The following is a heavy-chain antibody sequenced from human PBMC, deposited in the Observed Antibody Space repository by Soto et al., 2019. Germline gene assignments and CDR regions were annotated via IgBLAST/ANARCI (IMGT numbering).Heavy chain of an antibody. CDR1: GGSISSGDYY. Sequence: SETLSLTCTVSGGSISSGDYYWSWIRQPPGKGLEWIGYIYYSGSTYYNPSLKSRVTISVDTSKNQFSLKLSSVTAADTAVYYCARELRYFEGFDPCGQGPLVTVSS. D-gene: IGHD3-9*01. CDR2: IYYSGST. V-gene: IGHV4-30-4*01. J-gene: IGHJ5*02. CDR3: ARELRYFEGFDP.